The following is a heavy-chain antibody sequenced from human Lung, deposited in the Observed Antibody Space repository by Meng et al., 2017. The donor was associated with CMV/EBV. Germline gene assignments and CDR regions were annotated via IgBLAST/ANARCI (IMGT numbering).Heavy chain of an antibody. CDR2: CFYTGTS. V-gene: IGHV4-39*07. Sequence: LHLQYPGRNLLQHSTTQPLTCHFPGAFISNSGKYYWGWPRHRPGKGLEWSATCFYTGTSYYNPSFGSRVTISGDTSKNEFSLRLRSVNAADTAVYFCARDGGATSFDNWGQGILVTVSS. CDR3: ARDGGATSFDN. D-gene: IGHD2-15*01. CDR1: GAFISNSGKYY. J-gene: IGHJ4*02.